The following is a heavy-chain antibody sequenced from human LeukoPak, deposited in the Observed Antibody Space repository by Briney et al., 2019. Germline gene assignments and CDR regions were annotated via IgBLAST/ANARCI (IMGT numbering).Heavy chain of an antibody. Sequence: GGSPRLSCAASGFTLSSYNMKWVRQAPGEGLEGVSSLSSSSSYIYYADSVKGRFTISRDNAKNSLYLQMNSLRAEDTAVYYCARDYCSSTSCYERPHYWGQGTLVTVSS. V-gene: IGHV3-21*01. CDR2: LSSSSSYI. CDR3: ARDYCSSTSCYERPHY. CDR1: GFTLSSYN. J-gene: IGHJ4*02. D-gene: IGHD2-2*01.